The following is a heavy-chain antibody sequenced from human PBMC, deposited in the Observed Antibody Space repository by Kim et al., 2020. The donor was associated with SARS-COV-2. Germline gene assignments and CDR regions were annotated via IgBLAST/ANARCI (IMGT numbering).Heavy chain of an antibody. J-gene: IGHJ4*02. Sequence: SETLSLTCAVYGGSFSGYYWSWIRQPPGKGLEWIGEINHSGSTNYNPSLKSRVTISVDTSKNQFSLKLSSVTAADTAVYYCARVLLPPAYDYIWGSYRYHYYFDYWGQGTLVTVSS. D-gene: IGHD3-16*02. CDR1: GGSFSGYY. CDR3: ARVLLPPAYDYIWGSYRYHYYFDY. V-gene: IGHV4-34*01. CDR2: INHSGST.